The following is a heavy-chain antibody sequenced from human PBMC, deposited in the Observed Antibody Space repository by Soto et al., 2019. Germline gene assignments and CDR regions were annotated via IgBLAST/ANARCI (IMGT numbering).Heavy chain of an antibody. CDR2: ISYDGSNK. CDR1: GYTFGSYA. Sequence: QVQLVESGGGVVQPGRTLRLSCAASGYTFGSYAMHWVRQAPGKGLEWVAVISYDGSNKYYADSVKGRFTISRDNSKNTLYLQMNSLRAEDTAVYYCARDQWELLPYYYYYGMDVWGQGTTVTVSS. CDR3: ARDQWELLPYYYYYGMDV. V-gene: IGHV3-30-3*01. J-gene: IGHJ6*02. D-gene: IGHD1-26*01.